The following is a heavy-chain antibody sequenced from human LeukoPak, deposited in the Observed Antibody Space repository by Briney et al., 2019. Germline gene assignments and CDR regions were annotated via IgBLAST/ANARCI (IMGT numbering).Heavy chain of an antibody. CDR1: GFTFSNAW. V-gene: IGHV3-15*01. CDR3: TTDWRVPPS. J-gene: IGHJ5*02. Sequence: GGSLRLSCAASGFTFSNAWMGWVRQAPGKGLEWGGRIKSKTDGGTTDYAAPVKGRFTISRDDSKNTLYLQMNSLKTEDTAVYYCTTDWRVPPSWGQRTLVTVSS. D-gene: IGHD3-3*01. CDR2: IKSKTDGGTT.